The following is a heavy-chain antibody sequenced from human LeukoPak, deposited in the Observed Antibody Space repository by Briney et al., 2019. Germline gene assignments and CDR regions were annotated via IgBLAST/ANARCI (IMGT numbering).Heavy chain of an antibody. Sequence: GGSLRLSCAAPGFTFSSYAMHWVRQAPGKGLEWVSAISGSGGSTYYADSVKGRFTISRDNSKNTLYPQMNSLRAEDTAVYYCAPSGMPAYFDYWGQGTLVTVSS. CDR3: APSGMPAYFDY. J-gene: IGHJ4*02. CDR2: ISGSGGST. D-gene: IGHD3-10*01. V-gene: IGHV3-23*01. CDR1: GFTFSSYA.